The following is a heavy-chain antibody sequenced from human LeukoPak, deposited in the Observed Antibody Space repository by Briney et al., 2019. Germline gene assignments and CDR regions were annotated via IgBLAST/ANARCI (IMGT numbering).Heavy chain of an antibody. V-gene: IGHV4-59*01. Sequence: SETLSLTCTVSGGSISSYYWSWIRQPPGKGLEWIGYIYYSGSTNYNPSLTSRVTISVDTSKNQFSLKLSSVTAADTAVYYCARNGGVTRGLYYFDYWGQGTLVTVSS. CDR2: IYYSGST. CDR3: ARNGGVTRGLYYFDY. CDR1: GGSISSYY. D-gene: IGHD3-3*01. J-gene: IGHJ4*02.